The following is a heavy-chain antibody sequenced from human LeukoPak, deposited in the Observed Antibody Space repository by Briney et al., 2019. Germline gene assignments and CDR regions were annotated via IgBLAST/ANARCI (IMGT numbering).Heavy chain of an antibody. J-gene: IGHJ4*02. V-gene: IGHV4-39*02. Sequence: SETLSLTCTVSGGSISSSGYYWGWIRQPPRKVLEWIVCIYYSGSTYYTPSLKSRVTIYVDTSKNQFSLKLSSVTAADTAVYYCARDYCSSTSCYSGYWGQGTLVTVSS. CDR2: IYYSGST. CDR1: GGSISSSGYY. D-gene: IGHD2-2*01. CDR3: ARDYCSSTSCYSGY.